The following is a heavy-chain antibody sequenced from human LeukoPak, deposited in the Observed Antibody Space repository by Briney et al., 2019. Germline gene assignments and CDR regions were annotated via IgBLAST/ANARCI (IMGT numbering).Heavy chain of an antibody. CDR3: AKDRDSSGYYYGY. V-gene: IGHV3-23*01. CDR1: RFTFSSYA. Sequence: TGGSLRLSCAASRFTFSSYAMSWVRQAPGKGLEWVSAISGSGGSTYYADSVKGRFTISRDNSENTLYLQMNSLRAEDTAVYYCAKDRDSSGYYYGYWGQGTLVTVSS. CDR2: ISGSGGST. D-gene: IGHD3-22*01. J-gene: IGHJ4*02.